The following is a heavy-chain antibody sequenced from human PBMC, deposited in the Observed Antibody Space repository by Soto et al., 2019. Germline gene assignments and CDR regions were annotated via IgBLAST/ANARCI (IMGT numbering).Heavy chain of an antibody. CDR1: GFTFSSYA. CDR3: ARDPSHSYYTLFYYFDY. V-gene: IGHV3-23*01. CDR2: ISGSGGST. D-gene: IGHD1-26*01. Sequence: PGGSLRLSCAASGFTFSSYAMSWVRQAPGKGLEWVSVISGSGGSTYYTDSMKGRFTISRDNSKNTLYLQMNSLRAVDTAVYYCARDPSHSYYTLFYYFDYWGQGTLVTVSS. J-gene: IGHJ4*02.